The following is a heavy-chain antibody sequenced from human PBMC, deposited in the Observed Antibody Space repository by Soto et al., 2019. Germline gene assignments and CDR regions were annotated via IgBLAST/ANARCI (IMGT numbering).Heavy chain of an antibody. D-gene: IGHD2-15*01. Sequence: GGSLRLSCAASGFTFTTYWMTWVRQAPGKGLEWVANIKQDGSEKFYVGSVRGRFTISRDNAKNSMYLQMNSLRAEDTAVYYCARRSSGRLTTAWAPLDWWGQGTLVTVSS. CDR1: GFTFTTYW. V-gene: IGHV3-7*03. CDR2: IKQDGSEK. J-gene: IGHJ4*02. CDR3: ARRSSGRLTTAWAPLDW.